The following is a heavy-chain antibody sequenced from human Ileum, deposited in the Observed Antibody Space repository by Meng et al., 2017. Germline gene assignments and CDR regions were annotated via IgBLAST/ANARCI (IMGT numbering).Heavy chain of an antibody. Sequence: SETLSLTCSVSGFSVSSSASSWGWIRQPPGKGLEWIANMYYNGDTSYDASLKSRVTMSLDMPKNQFSLRLSSVTAADTAMYYCARWVANIKSFDMWGQGTMVTVSS. J-gene: IGHJ3*02. CDR3: ARWVANIKSFDM. D-gene: IGHD2-21*01. CDR1: GFSVSSSASS. V-gene: IGHV4-39*07. CDR2: MYYNGDT.